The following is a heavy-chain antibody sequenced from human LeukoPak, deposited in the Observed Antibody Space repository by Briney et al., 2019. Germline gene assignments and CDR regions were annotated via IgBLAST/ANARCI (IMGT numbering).Heavy chain of an antibody. D-gene: IGHD2/OR15-2a*01. V-gene: IGHV4-59*01. CDR3: ARAGFYASVNQYYYYYYMDV. J-gene: IGHJ6*03. Sequence: PSETLSLTCTVSGGSISSYYWSWIRQPPGKGLEWIGYIYYSGSTNYNPSLKSRVTISVDTSKNQFSLKLSSVTAADTAVYYCARAGFYASVNQYYYYYYMDVWAQGPRSPSP. CDR1: GGSISSYY. CDR2: IYYSGST.